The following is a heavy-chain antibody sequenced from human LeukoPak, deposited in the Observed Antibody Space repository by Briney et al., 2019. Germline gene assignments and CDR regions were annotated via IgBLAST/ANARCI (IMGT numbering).Heavy chain of an antibody. CDR3: AKDLMRDRWFGES. CDR1: GFTFSSYW. CDR2: IKEDGSAK. Sequence: GGSLRLSCAASGFTFSSYWMSWVRQAPGKGLEWVANIKEDGSAKYYADSVKGRFTISRDTSRNTLYLQMNSLRAEDAAVYYCAKDLMRDRWFGESWGQGTLVTVSS. V-gene: IGHV3-7*01. D-gene: IGHD3-10*01. J-gene: IGHJ1*01.